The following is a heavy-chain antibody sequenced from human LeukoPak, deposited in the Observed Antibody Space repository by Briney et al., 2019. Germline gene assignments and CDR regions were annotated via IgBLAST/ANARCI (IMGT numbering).Heavy chain of an antibody. D-gene: IGHD6-19*01. CDR2: ISYDGSNK. J-gene: IGHJ4*02. Sequence: GGSLRLSCAASGFTFSSYDMHWVRQAPGKGLEWVAVISYDGSNKYYADSVKGRFTISRDNSKNTLYLQMNSLRAEDTAVYYCARVRYSSGWLIDYWGQGTLVTVSS. V-gene: IGHV3-30-3*01. CDR1: GFTFSSYD. CDR3: ARVRYSSGWLIDY.